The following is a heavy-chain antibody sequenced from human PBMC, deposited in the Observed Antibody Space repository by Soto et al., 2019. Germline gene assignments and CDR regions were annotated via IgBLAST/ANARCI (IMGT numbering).Heavy chain of an antibody. Sequence: GGSLRLSCAASGFTFSSYWMSWVRQAPGKGLEWVANIKQDGSEKYYEDSVKGRFTISRDNAKNSLYLQMNSLSAEDTAVYYCARDRIWAEAGKNWFDSWGQGTLVTVSS. D-gene: IGHD6-13*01. J-gene: IGHJ5*01. V-gene: IGHV3-7*03. CDR2: IKQDGSEK. CDR1: GFTFSSYW. CDR3: ARDRIWAEAGKNWFDS.